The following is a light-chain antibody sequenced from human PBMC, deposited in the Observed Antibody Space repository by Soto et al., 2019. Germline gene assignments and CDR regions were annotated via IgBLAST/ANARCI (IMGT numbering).Light chain of an antibody. CDR2: GSS. CDR3: QQYGGSPYT. V-gene: IGKV3-20*01. CDR1: QSVRSNY. J-gene: IGKJ2*01. Sequence: EIVLTQSPGTLSLSEGERATLSCRASQSVRSNYLAWYQQKPGQAPRLLIYGSSSRATGIPDRFSGTGSGTDITLTISRLEPEDFAVYYCQQYGGSPYTFGQGTKLEIK.